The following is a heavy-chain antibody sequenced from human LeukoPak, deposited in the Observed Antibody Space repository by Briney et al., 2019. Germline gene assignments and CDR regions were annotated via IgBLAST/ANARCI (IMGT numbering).Heavy chain of an antibody. CDR1: GGSFTSYY. V-gene: IGHV4-59*01. CDR3: ARGAGGYRFDP. CDR2: IYYSGNA. Sequence: PSETLSLTCTVSGGSFTSYYRGWIRQPPGKGLEWIGYIYYSGNANYNPSLESRVTISIDTSKNQFSLKLSSVTAADTAVYYCARGAGGYRFDPWGQGTLVTVSS. J-gene: IGHJ5*02. D-gene: IGHD1-1*01.